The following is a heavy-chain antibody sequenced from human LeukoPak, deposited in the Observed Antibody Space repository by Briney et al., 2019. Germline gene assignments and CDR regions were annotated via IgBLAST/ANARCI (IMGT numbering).Heavy chain of an antibody. V-gene: IGHV5-51*01. D-gene: IGHD3-3*01. CDR2: IYPGDSDT. CDR3: ARVYYDFWSGYHYFDY. Sequence: GESLRISCKGSGYSFTSYWIGWVRQMPGKGLEWMGIIYPGDSDTRYSPSFQGQVTISADKSISTAYLQWSSLKASDTAVYYCARVYYDFWSGYHYFDYWGQGTLVTVSS. J-gene: IGHJ4*02. CDR1: GYSFTSYW.